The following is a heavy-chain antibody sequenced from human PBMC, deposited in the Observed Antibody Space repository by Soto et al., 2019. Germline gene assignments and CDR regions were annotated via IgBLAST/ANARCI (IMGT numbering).Heavy chain of an antibody. J-gene: IGHJ5*02. CDR2: IYYSGST. CDR3: ARHVAAAVIWFDP. CDR1: GGSISSYY. V-gene: IGHV4-59*08. D-gene: IGHD6-13*01. Sequence: SETLSLTCTVSGGSISSYYWSWIRQPPGKGLEWIGYIYYSGSTNYNPSLKSRVTISVDTSKNQFSLKLSSVTAADTAVYYCARHVAAAVIWFDPWGQGTLVTVSS.